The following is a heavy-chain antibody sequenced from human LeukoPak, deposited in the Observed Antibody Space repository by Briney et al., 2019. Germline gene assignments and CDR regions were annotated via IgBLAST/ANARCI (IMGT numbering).Heavy chain of an antibody. CDR2: ISAYNGNT. J-gene: IGHJ5*02. D-gene: IGHD6-19*01. Sequence: ASVTVSCKASGYTFTSYDISWVRQAPGQGLEWMGWISAYNGNTNYAQKFQGRVTMTTDTSTSTAYMELRSLRSDDTAVYYCARDLRTAVAGNWFDRWGQGTLVTVSS. V-gene: IGHV1-18*01. CDR3: ARDLRTAVAGNWFDR. CDR1: GYTFTSYD.